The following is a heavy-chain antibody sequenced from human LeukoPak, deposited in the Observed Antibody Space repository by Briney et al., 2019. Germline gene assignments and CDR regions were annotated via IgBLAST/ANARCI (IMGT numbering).Heavy chain of an antibody. Sequence: GESLKISCEGYGYTFSNYRIGWVRQMPGKGLEWMGIIYPGDYETRYSPSFQGLVTISVDKSISTAYLQWSSLKASDTAMYYCAIPPGYCGNDCSFDHWGQGTLVTVSS. D-gene: IGHD2-21*02. CDR1: GYTFSNYR. J-gene: IGHJ4*02. V-gene: IGHV5-51*01. CDR2: IYPGDYET. CDR3: AIPPGYCGNDCSFDH.